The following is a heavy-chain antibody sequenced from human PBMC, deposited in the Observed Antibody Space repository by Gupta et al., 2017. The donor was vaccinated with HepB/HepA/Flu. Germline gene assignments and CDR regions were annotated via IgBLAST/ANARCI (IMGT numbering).Heavy chain of an antibody. V-gene: IGHV3-23*01. Sequence: EVQLLESGGGLVPPGGPLRLSCSASGFTFSRYLPSWVRQAPGKGLEWVSTISGSGGSTYYADSVKGRFTISRDNSKNTLYLQMNSLRAEDTAVYYCAKSIVGKNAFDIWGQGTMVTVSS. D-gene: IGHD3-22*01. CDR1: GFTFSRYL. CDR3: AKSIVGKNAFDI. CDR2: ISGSGGST. J-gene: IGHJ3*02.